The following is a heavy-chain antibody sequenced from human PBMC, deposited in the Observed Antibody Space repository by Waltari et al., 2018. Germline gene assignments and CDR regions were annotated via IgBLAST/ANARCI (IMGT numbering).Heavy chain of an antibody. J-gene: IGHJ4*02. V-gene: IGHV4-59*08. D-gene: IGHD3-22*01. CDR2: LRNTGGT. Sequence: HVQLQESGPGLVKPPETLSRTCPVSGAFPSDDHWTWIRQAPGKGLEWIAYLRNTGGTKCTPSLESRVTVSAVTSKKQFSLRLTSMTAADTAVYYCARVPTRYYDSLGWGFFDQWGQGILVTVSS. CDR3: ARVPTRYYDSLGWGFFDQ. CDR1: GAFPSDDH.